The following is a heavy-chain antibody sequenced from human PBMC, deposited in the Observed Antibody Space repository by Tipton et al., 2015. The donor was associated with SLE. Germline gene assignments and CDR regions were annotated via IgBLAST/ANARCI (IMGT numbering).Heavy chain of an antibody. J-gene: IGHJ3*02. CDR2: IYYSGNT. D-gene: IGHD2-15*01. CDR1: GDSISSHY. Sequence: TLPLTCSVSGDSISSHYWTWIRQPPGKGLEWIGCIYYSGNTNYHPSLKSRVTISVDTSKSQFSLKLRSVTAADTAVYYCATANCSGGSCYPGNPFDIWGQGTLVTVSS. V-gene: IGHV4-59*08. CDR3: ATANCSGGSCYPGNPFDI.